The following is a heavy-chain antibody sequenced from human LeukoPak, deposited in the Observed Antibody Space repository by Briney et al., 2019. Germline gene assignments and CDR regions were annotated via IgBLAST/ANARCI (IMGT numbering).Heavy chain of an antibody. V-gene: IGHV3-11*04. CDR3: AGDFNAYKDDY. CDR1: GFTFSNFY. D-gene: IGHD3-16*01. Sequence: TGGSLRLSCTASGFTFSNFYMNWIRQAPGKGLEWLSYISRGGDTIYYADSVKGRFAISRDNAKKSLYLQMNSLRAEDTAVYYCAGDFNAYKDDYWGQGTLVTVSS. J-gene: IGHJ4*02. CDR2: ISRGGDTI.